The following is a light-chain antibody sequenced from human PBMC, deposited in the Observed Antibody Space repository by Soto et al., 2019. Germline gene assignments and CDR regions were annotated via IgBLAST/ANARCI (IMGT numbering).Light chain of an antibody. V-gene: IGKV1D-12*01. Sequence: DIQVTQSPSSVSASVGARVTITCRASQDIAAYLAWYQHKPGRAPELMIHAASSLQSGVPSRFSGSGSGTDCTLTINSLQPEDFATYYCQQAYSFPITFGQGTRLEI. CDR3: QQAYSFPIT. CDR1: QDIAAY. CDR2: AAS. J-gene: IGKJ5*01.